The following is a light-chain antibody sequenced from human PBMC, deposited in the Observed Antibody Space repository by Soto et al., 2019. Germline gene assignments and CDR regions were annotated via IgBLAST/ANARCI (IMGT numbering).Light chain of an antibody. CDR3: QQYNNWSYT. V-gene: IGKV3-15*01. CDR2: DAS. J-gene: IGKJ2*01. CDR1: QSVGSN. Sequence: EIVLTHSPATLSVSPGERATLSCRASQSVGSNLAWYRQRPGQPPRLLIYDASTRATDIPARFRGHESGTDLTLNISSLQSEEIAVNYCQQYNNWSYTFGQGTKLQI.